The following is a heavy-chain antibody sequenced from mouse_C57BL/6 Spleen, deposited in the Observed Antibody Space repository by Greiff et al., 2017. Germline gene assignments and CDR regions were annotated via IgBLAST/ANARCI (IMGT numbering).Heavy chain of an antibody. D-gene: IGHD1-1*01. CDR3: ARREYYGSSYYAMDY. J-gene: IGHJ4*01. CDR1: GYTFTSYW. V-gene: IGHV1-72*01. CDR2: IYPNSGGT. Sequence: QVQLQQPGAELVKPGASVKLSCKASGYTFTSYWMHWVKQRPGRGLEWIGRIYPNSGGTKYNEKFKSKATLTVDKPSSTAYMQLSSLTSEDSAVYYCARREYYGSSYYAMDYWGQGTSVTVSS.